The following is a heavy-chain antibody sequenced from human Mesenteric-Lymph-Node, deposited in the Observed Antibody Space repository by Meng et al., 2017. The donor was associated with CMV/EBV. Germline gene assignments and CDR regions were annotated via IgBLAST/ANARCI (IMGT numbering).Heavy chain of an antibody. J-gene: IGHJ6*02. CDR3: ARDDSSSSSNYGMDV. D-gene: IGHD6-6*01. CDR2: INHSGST. CDR1: GGSIRSSSYY. Sequence: SETLSLTCTVSGGSIRSSSYYWGWIRQPPGKGLEWIGEINHSGSTNYNPSLKSRVTISVDTSKNQFSLKLSSVTAADTAVYYCARDDSSSSSNYGMDVWGQGTTVTVSS. V-gene: IGHV4-39*07.